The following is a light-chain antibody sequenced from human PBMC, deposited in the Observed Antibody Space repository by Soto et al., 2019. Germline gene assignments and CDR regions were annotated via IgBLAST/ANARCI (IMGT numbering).Light chain of an antibody. CDR3: QQYNSDSPVT. V-gene: IGKV1-5*03. CDR1: QSIGRW. J-gene: IGKJ4*01. CDR2: KAS. Sequence: DLQMTQSPSTLSASVGDRVTITCRASQSIGRWLAWYQQKPGKAPNLLIYKASSLQSGVPSRFSGSGSGTEFTLTISSLQPDDFATYYCQQYNSDSPVTFGGGTKVEIK.